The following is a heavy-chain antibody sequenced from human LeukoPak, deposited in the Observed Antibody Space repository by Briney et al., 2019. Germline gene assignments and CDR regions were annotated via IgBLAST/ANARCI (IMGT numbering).Heavy chain of an antibody. CDR2: ISSSSSTI. J-gene: IGHJ4*02. Sequence: PGGSLRLSCAASGYTFSSYAINWVRQAPGKGLEWVSYISSSSSTIYYADSVKGRFTISRDNAKNSLYLQMNSLRAEDTAVYYCARIGYSYGFPGHFDYWGQGTLVTVSS. CDR3: ARIGYSYGFPGHFDY. CDR1: GYTFSSYA. V-gene: IGHV3-48*01. D-gene: IGHD5-18*01.